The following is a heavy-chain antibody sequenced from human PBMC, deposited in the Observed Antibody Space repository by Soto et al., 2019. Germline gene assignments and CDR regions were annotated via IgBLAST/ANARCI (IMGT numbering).Heavy chain of an antibody. J-gene: IGHJ6*02. Sequence: SETLSLTCTVSGGSITSSYWSWIRRPPGKGLEWIAYIYDTGISGYTPSTSYNPSLKSRVTMSVDTSKSQFSLKLTSVTAADTAVDYCAGGEDAFFYYGLDVWGQGITVTVSS. V-gene: IGHV4-59*01. CDR3: AGGEDAFFYYGLDV. CDR2: IYDTGISGYTPST. CDR1: GGSITSSY.